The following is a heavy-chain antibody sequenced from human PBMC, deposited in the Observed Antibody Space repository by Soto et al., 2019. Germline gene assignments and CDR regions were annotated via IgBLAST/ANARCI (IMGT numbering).Heavy chain of an antibody. CDR2: INPSGGST. CDR1: GYTFTSYY. Sequence: GASVKVSCKASGYTFTSYYMHWVRQAPGQGLEWMGIINPSGGSTSYAQKFQGRVTMTRDRSTSTVYMELGSLRSEDTAVYYCARDELNHGAAAGYWGQGTLVTVSS. D-gene: IGHD6-13*01. V-gene: IGHV1-46*01. CDR3: ARDELNHGAAAGY. J-gene: IGHJ4*02.